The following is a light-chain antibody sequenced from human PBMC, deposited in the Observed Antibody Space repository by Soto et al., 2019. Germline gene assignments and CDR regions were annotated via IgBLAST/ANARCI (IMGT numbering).Light chain of an antibody. CDR2: WSS. CDR1: HKGIYSSNNKNY. CDR3: QQLYDIPPN. J-gene: IGKJ2*01. V-gene: IGKV4-1*01. Sequence: DIVMTHSPDSVAVALGERATILCNRTHKGIYSSNNKNYLAWYQQKPGQPSKLLISWSSTRESGVPDRFSGSGSETDFTLTISSLQAEDVAVYYCQQLYDIPPNFGQGTKVDIK.